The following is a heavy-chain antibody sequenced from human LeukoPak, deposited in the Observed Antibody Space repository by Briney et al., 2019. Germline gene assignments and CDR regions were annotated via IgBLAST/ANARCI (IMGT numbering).Heavy chain of an antibody. J-gene: IGHJ4*02. V-gene: IGHV4-59*13. D-gene: IGHD1-1*01. Sequence: SETLSLTCAVYGGSFSGYYWSWIRQPPGKGLEWIGYIYYSGSTNYNPSLKSRGTISLDTSKNQFSLKLSSVTAADTAVYYCARVYGGNWPRYYFDLWGQGTLVTVSS. CDR2: IYYSGST. CDR1: GGSFSGYY. CDR3: ARVYGGNWPRYYFDL.